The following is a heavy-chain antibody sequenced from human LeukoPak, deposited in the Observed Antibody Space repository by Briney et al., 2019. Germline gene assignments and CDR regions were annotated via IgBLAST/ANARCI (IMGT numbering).Heavy chain of an antibody. V-gene: IGHV4-4*02. J-gene: IGHJ4*02. CDR3: ARDAYSSSWYHPWDY. D-gene: IGHD6-13*01. Sequence: RPSETLSLTCAVSDGSISSSNWWSWVRQPPGKGLEWIGEIYHSGSTNYNPSLKSRVTISVDKSKNQFSLKLSSVTAADTAVYYCARDAYSSSWYHPWDYWGQGTLVTVSS. CDR2: IYHSGST. CDR1: DGSISSSNW.